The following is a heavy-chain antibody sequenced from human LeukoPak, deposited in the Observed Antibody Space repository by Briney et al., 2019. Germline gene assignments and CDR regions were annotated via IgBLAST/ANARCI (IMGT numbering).Heavy chain of an antibody. Sequence: GGSLRLSCAASGFTFSSYAMHWVRQAPGKGLEWVAVISYDGSNKYYADSVKGRFTISRNNSKNTLYLQMNSLRAEDTAVYYCARVFQYCSSTSCYKGEVDVWGKGTTVTVSS. D-gene: IGHD2-2*02. V-gene: IGHV3-30-3*01. CDR3: ARVFQYCSSTSCYKGEVDV. J-gene: IGHJ6*04. CDR2: ISYDGSNK. CDR1: GFTFSSYA.